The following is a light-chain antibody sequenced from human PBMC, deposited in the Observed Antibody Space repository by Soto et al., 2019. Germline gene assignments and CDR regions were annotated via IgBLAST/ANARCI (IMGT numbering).Light chain of an antibody. V-gene: IGKV1-5*03. Sequence: DILMTQSPSTLSGSVGDRVTITCRASQTISSWLAWYQQKPGKAPKLLIYKASTLKSGVPSRFSGSGSGTEFTLTISSLQPYDCATYYCQHYNSYSEAFGQGTKVELK. J-gene: IGKJ1*01. CDR1: QTISSW. CDR3: QHYNSYSEA. CDR2: KAS.